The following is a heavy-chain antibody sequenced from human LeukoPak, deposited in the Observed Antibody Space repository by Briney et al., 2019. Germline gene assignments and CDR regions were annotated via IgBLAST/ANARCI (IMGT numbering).Heavy chain of an antibody. J-gene: IGHJ3*02. CDR2: INHSGST. CDR1: GGSFSGYY. Sequence: SETLSLTCAVYGGSFSGYYWSWIRQPPGKGLEWIGEINHSGSTNYNPSLKSRVTISVDTSKNQFSLKLSSVTAADTAVYYCAGGGSDCYDSSDAFDIWGQGTMVTVSS. D-gene: IGHD3-22*01. V-gene: IGHV4-34*01. CDR3: AGGGSDCYDSSDAFDI.